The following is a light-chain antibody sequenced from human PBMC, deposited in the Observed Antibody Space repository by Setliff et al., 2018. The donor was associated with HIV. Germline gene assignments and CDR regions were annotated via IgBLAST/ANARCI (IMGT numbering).Light chain of an antibody. Sequence: QSVLTQPPSVSGAPGQRIPISCTGSSSNIGAGSDVHWYQQRPGTATKLLIDANRDRPSGVPTRCSGSKSATSASLAITGLQAEYESDYYCQAYDNRLSGGVFGGGTKVTVL. CDR1: SSNIGAGSD. CDR3: QAYDNRLSGGV. CDR2: ANR. J-gene: IGLJ3*02. V-gene: IGLV1-40*01.